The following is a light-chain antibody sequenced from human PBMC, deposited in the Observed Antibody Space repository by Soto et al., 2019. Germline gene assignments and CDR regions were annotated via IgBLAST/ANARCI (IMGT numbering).Light chain of an antibody. CDR1: QSISKY. CDR2: AAS. V-gene: IGKV1-39*01. J-gene: IGKJ5*01. Sequence: DIHITQYHSSLSASVGDRVIITCRASQSISKYLNWYQQKPGKAPKLLIYAASRLQSGVSSKFSGSGSGTDFTLNIINLQPEDFATYYCQQSYVTPITFGQGTRLEIK. CDR3: QQSYVTPIT.